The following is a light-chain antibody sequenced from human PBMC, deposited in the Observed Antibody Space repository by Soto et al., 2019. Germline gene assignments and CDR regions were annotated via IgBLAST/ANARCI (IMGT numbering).Light chain of an antibody. Sequence: DLPMTQSPSSLSASVGDRVTITCRASQGISNYLAWYQQKPGKVPKLLIYAAFTLQSGVPSRFSGSGSGTDFTLTISSLQPEDVATYYCQKYNSAPWTFGQGTKVEIK. J-gene: IGKJ1*01. CDR1: QGISNY. V-gene: IGKV1-27*01. CDR3: QKYNSAPWT. CDR2: AAF.